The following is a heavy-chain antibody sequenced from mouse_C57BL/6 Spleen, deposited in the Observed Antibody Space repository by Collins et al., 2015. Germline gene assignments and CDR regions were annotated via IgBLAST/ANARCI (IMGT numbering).Heavy chain of an antibody. CDR2: IDPENGDT. D-gene: IGHD1-1*01. J-gene: IGHJ1*03. CDR3: TSYYV. Sequence: VQLKQSGAELVKPGASVKISCRASGYTFTDYYMNWVKQRPEQGLEWIGWIDPENGDTEYASKFQGKATITTDTSSNTAYLQLSSLTSEDTAVYYCTSYYVWGTGTTVTVSS. V-gene: IGHV14-4*01. CDR1: GYTFTDYY.